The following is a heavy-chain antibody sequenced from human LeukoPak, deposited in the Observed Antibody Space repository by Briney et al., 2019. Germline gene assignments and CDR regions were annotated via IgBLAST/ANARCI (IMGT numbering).Heavy chain of an antibody. V-gene: IGHV1-46*01. Sequence: ASVKVSCKASGYTFTSYYMHWVRQAPGQGLEWMGIINPSGGSTSYAQKFQGRVTMTRDTSTSTVYMELSSLRSEDTAVYYCARYGNSSSWYWYYYYYGMDVWGQGTTVTVSS. J-gene: IGHJ6*02. CDR2: INPSGGST. CDR3: ARYGNSSSWYWYYYYYGMDV. CDR1: GYTFTSYY. D-gene: IGHD6-13*01.